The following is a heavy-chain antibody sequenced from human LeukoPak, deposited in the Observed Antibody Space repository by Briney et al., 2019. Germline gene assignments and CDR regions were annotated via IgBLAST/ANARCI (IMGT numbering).Heavy chain of an antibody. V-gene: IGHV1-18*01. Sequence: ASVKVFCKGSGWIFIKYGISEVGQAPGQGLEWMGWISAYNGNTNYAQKLQGRVTMTTETSTSTAYMELRSLRSDDTAVYYFATPLNRIQLWSTDYYQSYAMDVWGQGTTVTVSS. CDR1: GWIFIKYG. D-gene: IGHD5-18*01. J-gene: IGHJ6*02. CDR2: ISAYNGNT. CDR3: ATPLNRIQLWSTDYYQSYAMDV.